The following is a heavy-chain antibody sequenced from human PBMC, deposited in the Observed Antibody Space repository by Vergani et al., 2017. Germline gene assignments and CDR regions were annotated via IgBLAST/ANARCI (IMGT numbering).Heavy chain of an antibody. D-gene: IGHD6-13*01. CDR3: ARLGPQEAAAALSYYYYGMDV. J-gene: IGHJ6*02. CDR2: IWYDGSNK. V-gene: IGHV3-33*01. Sequence: QVQLVESGGGVVQPGRSLRLSCAASGFTFSSYGMHWVRQAPGKGLEWVAVIWYDGSNKYYADSVKGRFTISRDNSKNTLYLQMNSLRAEDTAVYYCARLGPQEAAAALSYYYYGMDVWGQGTTVTVSS. CDR1: GFTFSSYG.